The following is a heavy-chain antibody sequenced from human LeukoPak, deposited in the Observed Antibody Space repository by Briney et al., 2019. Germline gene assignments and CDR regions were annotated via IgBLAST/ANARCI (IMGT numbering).Heavy chain of an antibody. J-gene: IGHJ6*02. V-gene: IGHV3-48*04. Sequence: PGGSLGLSCAASGFTFSSYSMNWVRQAPGKGLEWVSYISSSSSTIYYADSVKGRFTISRDNAKNSLYLQMNSLRAEDTAVYYCAKSVEWLVGCMDVWGQGTTVTVSS. D-gene: IGHD6-19*01. CDR2: ISSSSSTI. CDR1: GFTFSSYS. CDR3: AKSVEWLVGCMDV.